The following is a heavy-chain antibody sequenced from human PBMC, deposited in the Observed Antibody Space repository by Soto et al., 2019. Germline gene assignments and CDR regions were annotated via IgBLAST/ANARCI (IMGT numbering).Heavy chain of an antibody. CDR2: VYYSESA. J-gene: IGHJ4*02. V-gene: IGHV4-30-4*01. CDR3: ARVIITATGTSGFDS. D-gene: IGHD6-13*01. CDR1: GGSIRSSDYY. Sequence: QVQLQESGPGLVKPSQTLSLTCTVSGGSIRSSDYYCSWIRQPPGKGLEWIGYVYYSESAYYNPSLQNRGFISIDTPKNQFSLTLSSVTAADTAVYYCARVIITATGTSGFDSWGQGTLVTVSS.